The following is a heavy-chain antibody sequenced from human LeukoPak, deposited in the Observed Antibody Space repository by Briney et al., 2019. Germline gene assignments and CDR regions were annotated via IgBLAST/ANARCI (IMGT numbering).Heavy chain of an antibody. CDR2: ISACNGNT. D-gene: IGHD3-9*01. CDR3: ARDPYYDILTGYYSAYYFAY. CDR1: GYTFTSYG. J-gene: IGHJ4*02. V-gene: IGHV1-18*01. Sequence: ASVKVSCKASGYTFTSYGISWVRQAPGQGLEWMGWISACNGNTNYAQKLQGRVTMTTDTSTSTAYMELRSLRSDDTAVYYCARDPYYDILTGYYSAYYFAYWGQGTLVTVSS.